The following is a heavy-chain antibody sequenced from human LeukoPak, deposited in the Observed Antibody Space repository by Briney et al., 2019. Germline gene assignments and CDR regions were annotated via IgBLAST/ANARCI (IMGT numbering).Heavy chain of an antibody. V-gene: IGHV3-48*01. CDR2: ISSISSTI. J-gene: IGHJ4*02. Sequence: GGSLRLSCAAFGFSFSNYSMNWVRQAPGKGLEWVSYISSISSTIYYTDSVRGRFTISRDNAKNSLYLQMNSLRAEDTAVYYCAREILAPGKTHDYWGQGTLVTVSS. CDR1: GFSFSNYS. CDR3: AREILAPGKTHDY.